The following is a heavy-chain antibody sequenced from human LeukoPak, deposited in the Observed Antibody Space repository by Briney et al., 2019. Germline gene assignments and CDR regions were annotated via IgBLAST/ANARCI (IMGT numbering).Heavy chain of an antibody. J-gene: IGHJ4*02. V-gene: IGHV3-21*01. CDR3: ARVAVSYYFDY. CDR2: ISSSSSYI. Sequence: GGSLRLSCAASGFTFGDYAMHWVRQAPGKGLEWVSSISSSSSYIYYADSVKGRFTISRDNAKNSLYLQMNSLRAEDTAVYYCARVAVSYYFDYWGQGTLVTVSS. CDR1: GFTFGDYA.